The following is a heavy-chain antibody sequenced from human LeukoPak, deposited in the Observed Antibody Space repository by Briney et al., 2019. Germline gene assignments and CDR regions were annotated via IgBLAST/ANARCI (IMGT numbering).Heavy chain of an antibody. Sequence: PSETLSLTCAVSGYSISSGHYWGWIRQPPGKGLEWIGSIYHSRGTYYNPSLKSRVTISVDTSKNQFSLKMKSVTAADTAVYYCAGFTPAVDYCSQGTLVTVSS. J-gene: IGHJ4*02. V-gene: IGHV4-38-2*01. CDR3: AGFTPAVDY. D-gene: IGHD3-10*01. CDR1: GYSISSGHY. CDR2: IYHSRGT.